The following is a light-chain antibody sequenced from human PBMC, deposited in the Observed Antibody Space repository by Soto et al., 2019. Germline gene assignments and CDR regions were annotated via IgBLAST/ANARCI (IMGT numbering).Light chain of an antibody. CDR2: EVS. Sequence: SVLTQPPSASGSLGQSVTISCTGTSSDIGTYDYDSWYQQHPGRAPKLIIFEVSKRPLGVPDRFSGSKSGNTASLIVSGLQPDDEAEYHCTSYTGDDFTFVFGTGTKVTVL. J-gene: IGLJ1*01. V-gene: IGLV2-8*01. CDR1: SSDIGTYDY. CDR3: TSYTGDDFTFV.